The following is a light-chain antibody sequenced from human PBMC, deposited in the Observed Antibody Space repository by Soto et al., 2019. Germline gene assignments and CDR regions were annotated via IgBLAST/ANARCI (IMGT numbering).Light chain of an antibody. V-gene: IGKV3-20*01. CDR3: EQYGSSPVT. CDR2: GAS. CDR1: QSVSSSY. J-gene: IGKJ1*01. Sequence: IVLTQSPGTLSLSPGQRATLFRSATQSVSSSYLAWYQQKPGQAPRLLIYGASSRATGIPDRFSGSGSGTDFTLTISRLEPEDFAVYYCEQYGSSPVTFGKGTKVDIK.